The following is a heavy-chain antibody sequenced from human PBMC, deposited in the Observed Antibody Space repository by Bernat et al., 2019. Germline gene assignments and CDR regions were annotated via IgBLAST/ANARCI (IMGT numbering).Heavy chain of an antibody. CDR1: GFTFSSYA. CDR2: ISGSGGST. Sequence: EVQLLESGGGLVQPGGSLRLSCAASGFTFSSYAMSWVRQAPGKGLEWVSAISGSGGSTYYADSVKGRFTISRDNAKNTLYLQMNSLRAEDTAVYYCAKALYYDFWSGHFDYWGQGTLVTVSS. J-gene: IGHJ4*02. D-gene: IGHD3-3*01. CDR3: AKALYYDFWSGHFDY. V-gene: IGHV3-23*01.